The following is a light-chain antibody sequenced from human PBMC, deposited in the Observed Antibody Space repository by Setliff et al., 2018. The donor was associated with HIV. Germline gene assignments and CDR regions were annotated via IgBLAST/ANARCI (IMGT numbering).Light chain of an antibody. V-gene: IGLV2-14*01. J-gene: IGLJ1*01. CDR1: SSDVGNYNY. Sequence: QSALTQPASVSGSPGQSITISCTGTSSDVGNYNYVSWYQQHPGKAPKPMIYEVTYRPSGVSNRFSGSKSGNTASLTISGLQAEDEADYYCSSYTTNTTFVFGTGTKVTVL. CDR2: EVT. CDR3: SSYTTNTTFV.